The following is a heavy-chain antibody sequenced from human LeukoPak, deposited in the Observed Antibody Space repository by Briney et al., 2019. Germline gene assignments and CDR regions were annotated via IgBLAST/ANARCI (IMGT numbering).Heavy chain of an antibody. V-gene: IGHV4-31*11. Sequence: SQTLSLTCAVSGGSISSGGYSWSWIRQPPGKGLEWIGYIYYSGSTYYNPSLKSRVTISVDTSKNQFSLKLSSVTAADTAVYYCARAGGYCSGGSCYEDYWGQGTLVTVSS. J-gene: IGHJ4*02. CDR3: ARAGGYCSGGSCYEDY. CDR1: GGSISSGGYS. CDR2: IYYSGST. D-gene: IGHD2-15*01.